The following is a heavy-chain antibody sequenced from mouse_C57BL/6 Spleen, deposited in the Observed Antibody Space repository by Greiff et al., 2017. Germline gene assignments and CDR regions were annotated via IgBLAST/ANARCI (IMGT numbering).Heavy chain of an antibody. D-gene: IGHD1-1*01. CDR3: ARESLDYYGSSFAY. V-gene: IGHV1-64*01. Sequence: QVQLKQPGAELVKPGASVKLSCKASGYTFTSYWMHWVKQRPGQGLEWIGMIHPNSGSTNYNEKFKSKATLTVDKSSSTAYMQLSSLTSEDSAVYYCARESLDYYGSSFAYWGQGTLVTVSA. CDR1: GYTFTSYW. J-gene: IGHJ3*01. CDR2: IHPNSGST.